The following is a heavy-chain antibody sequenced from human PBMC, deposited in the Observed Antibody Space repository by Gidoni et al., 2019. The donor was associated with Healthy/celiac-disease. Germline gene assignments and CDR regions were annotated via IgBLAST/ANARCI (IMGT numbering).Heavy chain of an antibody. D-gene: IGHD2-15*01. Sequence: QVQLQQWGAGLLKPSATLSPPCAAFGGSSSGYYWSWIRQPPGKGLEWIGEINHSGSTNYNPSLKSRVTISVDTSKNQFSLKLSSVTAADTAVYYCARGVGADYWGQGTLVTVSS. CDR2: INHSGST. CDR1: GGSSSGYY. CDR3: ARGVGADY. V-gene: IGHV4-34*01. J-gene: IGHJ4*02.